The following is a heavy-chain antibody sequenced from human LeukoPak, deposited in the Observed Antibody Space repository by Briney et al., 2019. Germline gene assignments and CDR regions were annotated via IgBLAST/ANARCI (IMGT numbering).Heavy chain of an antibody. Sequence: GGSLRLSCAASGFTFSSYWMSWVRQAPGKGLEWVANIKTDGSEKYYVDSVKGRFTISRDNGKNSLSLQMNSLRAEDTAVYYCAGDASGYDYWGQGTLVTVSS. D-gene: IGHD5-12*01. CDR3: AGDASGYDY. CDR2: IKTDGSEK. V-gene: IGHV3-7*01. CDR1: GFTFSSYW. J-gene: IGHJ4*02.